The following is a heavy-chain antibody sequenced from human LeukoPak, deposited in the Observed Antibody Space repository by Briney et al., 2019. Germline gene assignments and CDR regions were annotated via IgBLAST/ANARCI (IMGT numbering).Heavy chain of an antibody. Sequence: SETLSLTCAVYGGSFSGYYWSWIRQPPGKGLEWIGEINHSGSTNYNPSLKSRVTIPVDTSKNQFSLKLSSVTAADTAVYYCARVGGRLIDYWGQGTLVTVSS. D-gene: IGHD2-8*01. CDR1: GGSFSGYY. CDR2: INHSGST. J-gene: IGHJ4*02. V-gene: IGHV4-34*01. CDR3: ARVGGRLIDY.